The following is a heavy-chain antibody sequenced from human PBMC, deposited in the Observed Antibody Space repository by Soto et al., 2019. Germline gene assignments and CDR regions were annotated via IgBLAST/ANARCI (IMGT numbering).Heavy chain of an antibody. CDR1: GFTFSDYA. D-gene: IGHD2-21*01. Sequence: PGGSLRLSCAASGFTFSDYAMTWFRQAPGKGLEWVSVIGAGGGWTKYADSVKGRFTISRDNSKNNLYLQMNSLRAEDTAVYYCAKDLFCCGGSCWDYFDSRGQRTSVTVS. J-gene: IGHJ4*02. V-gene: IGHV3-23*01. CDR2: IGAGGGWT. CDR3: AKDLFCCGGSCWDYFDS.